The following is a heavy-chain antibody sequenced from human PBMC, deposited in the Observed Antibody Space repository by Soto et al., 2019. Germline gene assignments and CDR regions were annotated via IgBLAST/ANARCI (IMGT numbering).Heavy chain of an antibody. CDR2: LSSAGST. CDR1: GGPVRDAYSY. J-gene: IGHJ3*02. Sequence: QVLLQESGPQLVKPSQPLSLTCTVSGGPVRDAYSYWTGIRQPPGTGLEWMGNLSSAGSTYYNPSLRNRASTSVHESSNHLSLRLSSVTAADTAVYYCARELEGGVFDIWGRGTLVTVSS. CDR3: ARELEGGVFDI. V-gene: IGHV4-30-4*01. D-gene: IGHD2-8*02.